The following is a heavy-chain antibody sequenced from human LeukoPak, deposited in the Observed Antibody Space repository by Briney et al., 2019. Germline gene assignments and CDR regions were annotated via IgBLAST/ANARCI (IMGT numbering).Heavy chain of an antibody. CDR1: GGTFSSYA. CDR2: IIPIFGTA. V-gene: IGHV1-69*13. CDR3: ARSNYYDSSGYYHPFDY. Sequence: SVKVSFKASGGTFSSYAISWVRQAPGQGLEWMGGIIPIFGTANYAQKFQGRVTITADESTSTAYMELSSLRSEDTAVYYCARSNYYDSSGYYHPFDYWGQGTLVTVSS. D-gene: IGHD3-22*01. J-gene: IGHJ4*02.